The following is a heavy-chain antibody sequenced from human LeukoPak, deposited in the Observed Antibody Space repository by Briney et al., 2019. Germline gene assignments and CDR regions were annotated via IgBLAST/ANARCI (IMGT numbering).Heavy chain of an antibody. V-gene: IGHV6-1*01. CDR1: VDSFSSNSAA. CDR2: TYYKSNWYN. J-gene: IGHJ4*02. CDR3: ARERASMTSPFDFDY. Sequence: PSQTLSLTCAISVDSFSSNSAAWNWIRQSPSRGLEWLGRTYYKSNWYNDYAVSVKGRITINPDTSKNQFSLQLNSVTPEDTAVYYCARERASMTSPFDFDYWGQGTLVTVSS. D-gene: IGHD2-21*02.